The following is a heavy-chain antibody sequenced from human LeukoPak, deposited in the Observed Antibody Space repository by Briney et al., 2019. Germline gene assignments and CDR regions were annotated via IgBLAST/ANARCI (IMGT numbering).Heavy chain of an antibody. J-gene: IGHJ4*02. D-gene: IGHD6-19*01. CDR1: GYTFTGYY. V-gene: IGHV1-2*02. CDR2: INPNSGGT. CDR3: AREGSSGWYYFDY. Sequence: ASVKVSCKASGYTFTGYYMHWVRQAPGQGLEWMGWINPNSGGTNYAQKFQGRVTMTRDTSISTAYMELSRLRSDDTAVYYCAREGSSGWYYFDYWGRGTLVTVSS.